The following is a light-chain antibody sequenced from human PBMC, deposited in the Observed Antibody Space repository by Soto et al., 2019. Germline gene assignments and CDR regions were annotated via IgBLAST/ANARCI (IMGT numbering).Light chain of an antibody. CDR3: QSYDSSLSPWV. CDR1: SPNIGTGYD. V-gene: IGLV1-40*01. J-gene: IGLJ3*02. CDR2: GNN. Sequence: QSVLTQPPSVSGAPGQRVTISCTGSSPNIGTGYDVHWYQQLPGTAPKLLIYGNNNRPSGVPDRFSGSKSGTSASLAITGLQAEDEADYYCQSYDSSLSPWVFGGGTKVTVL.